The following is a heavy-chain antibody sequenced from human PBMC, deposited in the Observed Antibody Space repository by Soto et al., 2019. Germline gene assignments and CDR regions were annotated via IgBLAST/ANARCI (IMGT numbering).Heavy chain of an antibody. Sequence: ASVKVSCKASGYTFTSYGISWVPQAPGQGLEWMGWISAYNGNTNYAQKLQGRFTMTTDTSTSTAYMELRSLRSDDTAVYYCARDQLWHAPGGDYYYGMDVWGQGTTVTVSS. CDR2: ISAYNGNT. J-gene: IGHJ6*02. CDR3: ARDQLWHAPGGDYYYGMDV. D-gene: IGHD5-18*01. V-gene: IGHV1-18*01. CDR1: GYTFTSYG.